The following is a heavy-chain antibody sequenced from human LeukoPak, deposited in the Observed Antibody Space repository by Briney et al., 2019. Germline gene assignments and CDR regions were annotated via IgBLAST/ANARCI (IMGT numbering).Heavy chain of an antibody. D-gene: IGHD3-10*01. CDR3: ARLSVPYYYGSGSYYQYNWFDP. CDR2: VYYSGST. V-gene: IGHV4-39*07. J-gene: IGHJ5*02. Sequence: SETLSLTCTVSGGSLSRGAYYWGWIRQPPGKGLESIGTVYYSGSTYYNPSLKSRVTISVDTSKNQFSLKLSSVTAADTAVYYCARLSVPYYYGSGSYYQYNWFDPWGQGTLVTVSS. CDR1: GGSLSRGAYY.